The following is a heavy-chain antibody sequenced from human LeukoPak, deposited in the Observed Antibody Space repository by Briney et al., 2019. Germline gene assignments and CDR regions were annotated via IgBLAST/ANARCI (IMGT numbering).Heavy chain of an antibody. CDR1: GGSISSSSYS. D-gene: IGHD6-19*01. CDR2: NYSGST. V-gene: IGHV4-39*01. CDR3: ARNASDIAVTGASIFDY. J-gene: IGHJ4*02. Sequence: PSETLSLTCTVSGGSISSSSYSWGWIRQTPGKGLEWIGSNYSGSTHYNPSLKSRVTISVDRSKNQFSLKVSSVTAADTAVYYCARNASDIAVTGASIFDYWGQGTLVTVSS.